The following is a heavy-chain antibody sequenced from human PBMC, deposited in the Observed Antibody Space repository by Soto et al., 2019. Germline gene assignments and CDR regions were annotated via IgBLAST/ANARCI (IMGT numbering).Heavy chain of an antibody. V-gene: IGHV1-8*01. Sequence: GASVKVSCKASGYTFTSYDINWVRQATGQGPEWMGWMNPNSGNTGYAQKFQGRVTMTRNTSISTAYMELSSLRSGDTAVYYCALRRERLAFDTWGQGTTVTVSS. CDR2: MNPNSGNT. D-gene: IGHD1-1*01. J-gene: IGHJ3*02. CDR1: GYTFTSYD. CDR3: ALRRERLAFDT.